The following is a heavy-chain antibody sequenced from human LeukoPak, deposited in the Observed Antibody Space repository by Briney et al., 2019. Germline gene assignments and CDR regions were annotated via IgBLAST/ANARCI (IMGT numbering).Heavy chain of an antibody. V-gene: IGHV1-2*02. J-gene: IGHJ4*02. CDR3: ARVAMSGIGSDDF. D-gene: IGHD1-26*01. CDR1: GYTFTGYY. CDR2: INPYSGDT. Sequence: ASVKVSCKASGYTFTGYYVHWVRQAPGQGLEWMGWINPYSGDTNYAQKFQGRVTMTGDTSISTAYMELSSLKSDDTAVYYCARVAMSGIGSDDFWGQGTLVTASS.